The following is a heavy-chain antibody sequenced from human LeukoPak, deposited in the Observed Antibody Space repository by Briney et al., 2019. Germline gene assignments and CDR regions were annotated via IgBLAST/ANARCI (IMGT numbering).Heavy chain of an antibody. Sequence: ASVKVSCKASGYTFTGYYMHWVRQAPGQGLEWMGWINPNSGGTNYAQKFQGRVTMTRDTSISTAYMELSRLRSDDTAVYYCAREEYYRSGGSCYRVPFDYWGQGTLVTVSS. V-gene: IGHV1-2*02. CDR3: AREEYYRSGGSCYRVPFDY. CDR1: GYTFTGYY. D-gene: IGHD2-15*01. J-gene: IGHJ4*02. CDR2: INPNSGGT.